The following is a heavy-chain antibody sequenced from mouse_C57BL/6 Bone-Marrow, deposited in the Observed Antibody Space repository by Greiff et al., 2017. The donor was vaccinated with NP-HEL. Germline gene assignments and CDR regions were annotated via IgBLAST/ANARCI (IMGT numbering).Heavy chain of an antibody. V-gene: IGHV8-8*01. J-gene: IGHJ4*01. Sequence: QVTLKVSGPGILQPSQTLSLTCSFSGFSLSTFGMGVGWIRQPSGKGLEWLAHIWWDDDKYYNPALKNRLTISKDTSKNQVFLKIAKVDTADTATYYCARIAEGYYGKGVDYAMDYWGQGTSVTVSS. CDR3: ARIAEGYYGKGVDYAMDY. D-gene: IGHD2-1*01. CDR2: IWWDDDK. CDR1: GFSLSTFGMG.